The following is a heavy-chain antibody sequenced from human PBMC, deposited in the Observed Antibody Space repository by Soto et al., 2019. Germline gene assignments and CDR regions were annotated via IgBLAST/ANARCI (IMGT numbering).Heavy chain of an antibody. CDR1: GGSISSSNW. CDR2: IYHSGST. J-gene: IGHJ4*02. D-gene: IGHD4-17*01. CDR3: ARVSYGDYVDFDY. Sequence: QVQLQESGPGLVKPSGTLSLTCAVSGGSISSSNWWSWVRPPPGEGLEWIGEIYHSGSTNYNPALTSRVTISVDKSKNQFALKLSSVTAADTAVYYCARVSYGDYVDFDYWGQGTLVTVSS. V-gene: IGHV4-4*02.